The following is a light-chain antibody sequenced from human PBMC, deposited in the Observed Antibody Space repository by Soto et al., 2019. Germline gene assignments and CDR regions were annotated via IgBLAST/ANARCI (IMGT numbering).Light chain of an antibody. Sequence: IQMTQSPSSLSASVGGRVTITCRASQSILAYLNWYQVKLGKPPRLLIFSASNLQSGVPPRFNGSGSGTDLALTIGGVEPEDAATYYCQQTYATAFTVGQGTNL. V-gene: IGKV1-39*01. CDR3: QQTYATAFT. CDR1: QSILAY. J-gene: IGKJ2*01. CDR2: SAS.